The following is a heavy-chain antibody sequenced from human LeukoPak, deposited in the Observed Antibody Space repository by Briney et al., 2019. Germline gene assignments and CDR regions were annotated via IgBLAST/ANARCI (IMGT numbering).Heavy chain of an antibody. Sequence: SETLSLTCTISGGSIDSYYWSWIRQPPGKGLEWIGYIYYSGSTNYNPSLKSRVTISVDTSKNQFSLMLSSVTAADTAVYYCARARYVNSFYAFDIWGQGTLVTVSS. CDR3: ARARYVNSFYAFDI. D-gene: IGHD3-9*01. V-gene: IGHV4-59*01. CDR2: IYYSGST. J-gene: IGHJ3*02. CDR1: GGSIDSYY.